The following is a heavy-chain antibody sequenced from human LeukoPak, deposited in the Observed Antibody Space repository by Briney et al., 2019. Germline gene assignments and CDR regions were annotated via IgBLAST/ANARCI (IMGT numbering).Heavy chain of an antibody. D-gene: IGHD2-8*01. CDR2: MNPNSGNT. J-gene: IGHJ4*02. Sequence: ASVKVSCKASGYTFTSYDINWVRQATGQGLERMGWMNPNSGNTGYAQKFQGRVTMTRNTSISTAYMELSSLRSEDTAVYYCARGPRGYCTNGVCYTGDYWGQGTLVTVSS. CDR1: GYTFTSYD. CDR3: ARGPRGYCTNGVCYTGDY. V-gene: IGHV1-8*01.